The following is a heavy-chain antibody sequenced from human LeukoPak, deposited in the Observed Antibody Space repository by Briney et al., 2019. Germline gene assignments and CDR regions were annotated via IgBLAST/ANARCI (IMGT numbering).Heavy chain of an antibody. CDR1: GGSISSSSYY. CDR2: IYYSGNT. V-gene: IGHV4-39*01. J-gene: IGHJ4*02. Sequence: SETLSLTCTVSGGSISSSSYYWGWIRQPPGKGLEWIGSIYYSGNTYYNPSLKSRVTISVDTSKNQFSLKLSSVTAADTALYYCAKHYMGSSYNHGLDCWGQGTLVTVSS. CDR3: AKHYMGSSYNHGLDC. D-gene: IGHD3-10*01.